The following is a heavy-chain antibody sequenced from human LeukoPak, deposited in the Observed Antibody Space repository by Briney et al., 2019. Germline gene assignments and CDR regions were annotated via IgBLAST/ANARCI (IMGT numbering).Heavy chain of an antibody. Sequence: GGSLRLSCAASGFTFTSYGMNWVRQAPGKGLEWVSYISGSGNTIYYAESVKGRFTISRDNAKNSVNLQMNSLRAEDTAVYYCARDHFDYWGQGTLVTVSS. CDR3: ARDHFDY. J-gene: IGHJ4*02. CDR2: ISGSGNTI. CDR1: GFTFTSYG. V-gene: IGHV3-48*03.